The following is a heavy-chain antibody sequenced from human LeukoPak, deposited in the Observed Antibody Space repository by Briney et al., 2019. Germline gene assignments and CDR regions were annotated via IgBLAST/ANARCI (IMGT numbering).Heavy chain of an antibody. Sequence: GGTLRLSCAASGFTFSNSAMSWVRQAPGKGLEWVAAISDSGRSTYYADSVKGRFTISRDNSKNTLYLQLRSLRADDTAVYYCARAAYNWNWGQGTLVTVSS. V-gene: IGHV3-23*01. CDR1: GFTFSNSA. CDR2: ISDSGRST. J-gene: IGHJ4*02. CDR3: ARAAYNWN. D-gene: IGHD1-20*01.